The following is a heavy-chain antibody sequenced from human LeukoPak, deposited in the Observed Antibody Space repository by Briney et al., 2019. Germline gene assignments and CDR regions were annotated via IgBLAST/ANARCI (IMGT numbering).Heavy chain of an antibody. CDR1: GYTFTDYY. J-gene: IGHJ1*01. D-gene: IGHD6-19*01. Sequence: KLSCKVSGYTFTDYYMHWVQQAPGKGLEWMGLVDPEDGETIYAEKFQGRVTITADTSTDTAYMELSSLRSEDTAVYYCATLSVAVAGTRYFQHWGQGTLVTVSS. V-gene: IGHV1-69-2*01. CDR3: ATLSVAVAGTRYFQH. CDR2: VDPEDGET.